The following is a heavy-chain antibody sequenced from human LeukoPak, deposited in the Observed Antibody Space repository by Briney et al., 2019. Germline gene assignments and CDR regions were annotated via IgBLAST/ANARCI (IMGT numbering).Heavy chain of an antibody. V-gene: IGHV3-53*01. CDR2: LYSGGNT. D-gene: IGHD3-10*01. J-gene: IGHJ4*02. Sequence: GGSLRLSCAASGFTFSSYGMHWVRQAPGKGLEWVAVLYSGGNTYYADSVKGRFTISRDNSKNTLYLQMNSLRAEDTAVYYCARYDGGSGPFDYWGQGTLVTVSS. CDR3: ARYDGGSGPFDY. CDR1: GFTFSSYG.